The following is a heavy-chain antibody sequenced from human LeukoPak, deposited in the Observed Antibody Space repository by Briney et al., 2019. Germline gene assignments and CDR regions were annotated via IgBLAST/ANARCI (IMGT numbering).Heavy chain of an antibody. CDR2: ISGDGGST. D-gene: IGHD3-16*01. CDR1: GFTFDDYA. J-gene: IGHJ3*02. CDR3: AKDILLRGGYDAFDI. V-gene: IGHV3-43*02. Sequence: GGSLRLSCAASGFTFDDYAMHWVRQAPGKGLEWVSLISGDGGSTYYADSVKGRVTISRDNSKNSLYLQMNSLRTEDTPLYSCAKDILLRGGYDAFDIWGQGTMVTVSS.